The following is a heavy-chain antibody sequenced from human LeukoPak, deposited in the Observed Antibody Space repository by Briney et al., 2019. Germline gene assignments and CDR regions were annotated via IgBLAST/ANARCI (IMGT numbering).Heavy chain of an antibody. D-gene: IGHD5-24*01. CDR3: ASTQWDGYKGLWGYYYYGMDV. J-gene: IGHJ6*02. V-gene: IGHV3-21*01. CDR2: ISSSSSYI. CDR1: GFTFSSYS. Sequence: PGGSLRLSCAASGFTFSSYSMNWVRQAPGKGLEWVSSISSSSSYIYYADSVKGRFTISRDNAKNSLYLQMNSLRAEDTAVYYCASTQWDGYKGLWGYYYYGMDVWGQGTTVTVSS.